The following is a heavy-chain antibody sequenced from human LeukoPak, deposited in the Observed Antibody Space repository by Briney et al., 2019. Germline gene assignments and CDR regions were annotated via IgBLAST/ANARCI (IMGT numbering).Heavy chain of an antibody. CDR3: ARDRVVVPAAYAFDI. V-gene: IGHV1-2*02. Sequence: ASVKVSCKASGGTFKNYAISWVRQAPGQGLEWMGWINPNSGGTNYAQKFQGRVTMTRDTSISTAYMELSRLRSDDTAVYYCARDRVVVPAAYAFDIWGQGTMVTVSS. CDR1: GGTFKNYA. J-gene: IGHJ3*02. D-gene: IGHD2-2*01. CDR2: INPNSGGT.